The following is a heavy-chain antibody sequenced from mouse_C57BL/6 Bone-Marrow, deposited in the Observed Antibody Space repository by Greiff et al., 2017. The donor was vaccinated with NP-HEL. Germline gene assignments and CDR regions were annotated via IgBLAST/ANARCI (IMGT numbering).Heavy chain of an antibody. J-gene: IGHJ3*01. CDR2: IDPSDSYH. D-gene: IGHD2-1*01. CDR3: ARCSTMAKWFAY. Sequence: QVQLQQSGAELVRPGTSVKLSCKASGYTFTSYWMHWVKQRPGQGLEWIGVIDPSDSYHNYNQKFKGKGTLTVDTSSSSAYMQLSSLTSEDAADYYCARCSTMAKWFAYWGQGTLVTVSA. CDR1: GYTFTSYW. V-gene: IGHV1-59*01.